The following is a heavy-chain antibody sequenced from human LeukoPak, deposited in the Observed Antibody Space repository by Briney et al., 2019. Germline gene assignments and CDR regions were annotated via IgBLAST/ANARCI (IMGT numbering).Heavy chain of an antibody. V-gene: IGHV3-74*01. D-gene: IGHD1-26*01. CDR3: ASAIVTTRNTWDM. CDR1: GFTFSSHW. Sequence: QSGGSLRLSCAASGFTFSSHWMHWVRQAPGKGLVWVSRISSDGSSTNYADSVNGRFTISRDNAKNMLYPQMDSLRAEDTSLYYCASAIVTTRNTWDMWGQGTQVTVSS. J-gene: IGHJ4*02. CDR2: ISSDGSST.